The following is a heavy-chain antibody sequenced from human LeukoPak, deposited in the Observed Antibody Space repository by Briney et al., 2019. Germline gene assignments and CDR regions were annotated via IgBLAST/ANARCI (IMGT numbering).Heavy chain of an antibody. Sequence: GRSLRLSCAASGFTFGSYAMHWVRQAPGKGLEWVAVISYDGSNKYYADSVKGRFTISRDNSKNTLYLQMNSLRAEDTAVYYCARDLDSSGRHKEFDYWGQGTLVTVSS. CDR2: ISYDGSNK. J-gene: IGHJ4*02. CDR3: ARDLDSSGRHKEFDY. CDR1: GFTFGSYA. D-gene: IGHD6-19*01. V-gene: IGHV3-30*04.